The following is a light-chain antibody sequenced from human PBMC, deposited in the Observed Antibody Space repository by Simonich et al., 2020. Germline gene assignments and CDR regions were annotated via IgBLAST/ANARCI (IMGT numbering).Light chain of an antibody. Sequence: DIVMTQSPDSLAVSLGERATINCKSSQSVLYSSNNKNYLAWYKQKPGQPPKLHIYWASNRESGVPDRFSGSGSGTDFTLTISSLQAEDVAVYYCQQYYSTPPTFGQGTKVEIK. CDR1: QSVLYSSNNKNY. CDR3: QQYYSTPPT. J-gene: IGKJ1*01. V-gene: IGKV4-1*01. CDR2: WAS.